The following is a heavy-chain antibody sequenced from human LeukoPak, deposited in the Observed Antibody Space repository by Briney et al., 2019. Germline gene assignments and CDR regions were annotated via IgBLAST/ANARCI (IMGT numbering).Heavy chain of an antibody. D-gene: IGHD1-14*01. Sequence: SETLSLTCAVYGGSFSGYYWGWIRQPPGKGLEWIGSIYYSGTTYYNPSLKSRVTISIDTSKNQVSLKLTSVTATDTAVYYCARHNPYFDYWGQGTLVTVSS. V-gene: IGHV4-39*01. CDR3: ARHNPYFDY. J-gene: IGHJ4*02. CDR1: GGSFSGYY. CDR2: IYYSGTT.